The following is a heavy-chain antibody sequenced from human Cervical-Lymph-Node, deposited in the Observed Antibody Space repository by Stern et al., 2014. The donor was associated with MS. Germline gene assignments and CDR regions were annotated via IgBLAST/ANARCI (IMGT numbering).Heavy chain of an antibody. J-gene: IGHJ4*02. CDR2: VSTHNGNT. D-gene: IGHD3-3*01. V-gene: IGHV1-18*01. CDR1: GYSFINYG. CDR3: ARVGERHYDFWSRYEDY. Sequence: QVQLGQSGVEVKQPGASVKVSCKASGYSFINYGITWVRHAPGQGLEWMGWVSTHNGNTNYAQKLQGRLTLATDTSTSTAYMELRSLRSDDTAIYYCARVGERHYDFWSRYEDYWGQGTLVTVSS.